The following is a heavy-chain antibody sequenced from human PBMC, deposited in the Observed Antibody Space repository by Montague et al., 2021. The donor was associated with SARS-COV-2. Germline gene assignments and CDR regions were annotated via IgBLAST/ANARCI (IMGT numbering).Heavy chain of an antibody. CDR3: ARVARSCTNGVCLTYYYYGLDV. D-gene: IGHD2-8*01. CDR1: GGSTNYYY. CDR2: MSYRGGT. V-gene: IGHV4-59*01. Sequence: SETLSLTCIVSGGSTNYYYWCWFRQHPAKKLLWIGYMSYRGGTNYNPSPKSRLTMLIDSSQNQFSLKLRSVIAADTAVYSCARVARSCTNGVCLTYYYYGLDVWGQGTTVTVSS. J-gene: IGHJ6*02.